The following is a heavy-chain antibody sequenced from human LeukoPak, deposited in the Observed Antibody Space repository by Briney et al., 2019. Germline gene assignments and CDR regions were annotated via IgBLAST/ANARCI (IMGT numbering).Heavy chain of an antibody. CDR2: IIPIFGTA. V-gene: IGHV1-69*05. Sequence: ASVKVSCKASGGTFSSYAISWVRQAPGQGLEWMGRIIPIFGTANYAQKLQGRVTITTHESPSTAYMELSSLRSEDTAVYYCARERSAAPETNYYYYMDVWGKGTTVTVSS. D-gene: IGHD6-13*01. CDR1: GGTFSSYA. J-gene: IGHJ6*03. CDR3: ARERSAAPETNYYYYMDV.